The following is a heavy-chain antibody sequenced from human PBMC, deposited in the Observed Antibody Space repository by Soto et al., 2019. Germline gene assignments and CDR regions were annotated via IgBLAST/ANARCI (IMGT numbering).Heavy chain of an antibody. CDR1: GYSFTSYW. CDR2: IYPGDSDT. CDR3: ARAQSSSSWYPPLNWFDP. J-gene: IGHJ5*02. D-gene: IGHD6-13*01. V-gene: IGHV5-51*01. Sequence: GESLKISCKGSGYSFTSYWIGWVRQMPGKGLEWMGIIYPGDSDTRYSPSFQGQVTISADKSISTAYLQWSSLKASDTDMYYFARAQSSSSWYPPLNWFDPWGQGTLVTVSS.